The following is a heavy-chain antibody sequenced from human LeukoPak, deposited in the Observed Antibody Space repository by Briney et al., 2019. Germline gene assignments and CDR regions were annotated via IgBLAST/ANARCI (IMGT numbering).Heavy chain of an antibody. CDR2: ISYDGSNK. CDR1: GFTFSSYA. D-gene: IGHD2-2*01. Sequence: GGSLRLSCAASGFTFSSYAMHWVRQAPGKGLEWVAVISYDGSNKYYADSVKGRFTISRDNSKNTLYLQMNSLRAEDTAVYYCASPRYCSSTSCYFAFASDIWGQGTMVTVSS. J-gene: IGHJ3*02. V-gene: IGHV3-30-3*01. CDR3: ASPRYCSSTSCYFAFASDI.